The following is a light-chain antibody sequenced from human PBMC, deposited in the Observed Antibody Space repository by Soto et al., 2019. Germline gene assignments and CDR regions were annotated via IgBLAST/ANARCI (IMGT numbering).Light chain of an antibody. Sequence: DIPMTQSPSSLSASVGDRVTITCRASQTISSYLHWYQQRPGKAPNLLIYAASTLQSGVPSRFSGSGSGTDFTLTISSLQPEDSATYYCQQSYSTPHTFGQGTKLEI. V-gene: IGKV1-39*01. CDR3: QQSYSTPHT. CDR1: QTISSY. J-gene: IGKJ2*01. CDR2: AAS.